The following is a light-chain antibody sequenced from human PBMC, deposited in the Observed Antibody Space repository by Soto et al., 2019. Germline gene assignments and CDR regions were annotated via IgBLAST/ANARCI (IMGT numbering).Light chain of an antibody. J-gene: IGKJ5*01. CDR2: AAS. Sequence: DIQMTQSPSSLSASVGDRVTITCRASQTIRSDLNWYQQKQGEAHKLLIYAASGLQTGVPSRFSGSGYGTDFTLTISSLEPEDVAVYYCQQRKNWQVTFGQGTRLEI. CDR3: QQRKNWQVT. CDR1: QTIRSD. V-gene: IGKV1-39*01.